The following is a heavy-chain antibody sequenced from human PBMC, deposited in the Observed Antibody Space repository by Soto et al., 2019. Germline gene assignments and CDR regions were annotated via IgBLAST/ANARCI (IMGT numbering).Heavy chain of an antibody. V-gene: IGHV4-31*03. CDR2: IYYSGST. CDR1: GGSISSGGYY. D-gene: IGHD2-21*02. Sequence: QVQLQESGPGLVKPSQTLSLTCTVSGGSISSGGYYWSWIRQHPGKGLEWIGYIYYSGSTYYNPCPKRRVTRXXQXSXXQFSMKLSSVTAADTAVYYWASDGPGGNSAWDFDLWGRGTLVTVSS. CDR3: ASDGPGGNSAWDFDL. J-gene: IGHJ2*01.